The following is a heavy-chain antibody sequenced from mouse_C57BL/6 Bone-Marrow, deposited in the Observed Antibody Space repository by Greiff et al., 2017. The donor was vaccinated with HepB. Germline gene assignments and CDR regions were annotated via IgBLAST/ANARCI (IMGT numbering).Heavy chain of an antibody. CDR2: IYPGDGDT. J-gene: IGHJ1*03. CDR1: GYAFSSYW. V-gene: IGHV1-80*01. Sequence: VKLQESGAELVKPGASVKISCKASGYAFSSYWMNWVKQRPGKGLEWIGQIYPGDGDTNYNGKFKGKATLTADKSSSTAYMQLSSLTSEDSAVYFCARGGLLDFDVWGTGTTVTVSS. D-gene: IGHD2-3*01. CDR3: ARGGLLDFDV.